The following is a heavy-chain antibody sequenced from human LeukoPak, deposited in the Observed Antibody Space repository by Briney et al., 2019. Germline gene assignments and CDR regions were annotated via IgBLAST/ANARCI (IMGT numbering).Heavy chain of an antibody. CDR2: INAGNGNT. Sequence: GASVKVSCKASGYTFTSYAMHWVRQAPGQRLEWMGWINAGNGNTKYSQKFQGRVTMTRNTSISTAYMELSSLRSEDTAVYYCARKPQRTTYYDYVWGSYRPFDYWGQGTLVTVSS. CDR3: ARKPQRTTYYDYVWGSYRPFDY. V-gene: IGHV1-3*01. J-gene: IGHJ4*02. D-gene: IGHD3-16*02. CDR1: GYTFTSYA.